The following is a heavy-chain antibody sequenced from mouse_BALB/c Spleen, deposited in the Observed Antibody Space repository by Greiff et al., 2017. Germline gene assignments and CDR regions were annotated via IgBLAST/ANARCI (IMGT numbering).Heavy chain of an antibody. CDR2: ISNGGGST. D-gene: IGHD1-3*01. Sequence: EVMLVESGGGLVQPGGSLKLSCAASGFTFSSYTMSWVRQTPEKRLEWVAYISNGGGSTYYPDTVKGRFTISRDNAKNTLYLQMSSLKSEDTAMYYCARHGLGKGGYYFDYWGQGTTLTVSS. V-gene: IGHV5-12-2*01. CDR1: GFTFSSYT. J-gene: IGHJ2*01. CDR3: ARHGLGKGGYYFDY.